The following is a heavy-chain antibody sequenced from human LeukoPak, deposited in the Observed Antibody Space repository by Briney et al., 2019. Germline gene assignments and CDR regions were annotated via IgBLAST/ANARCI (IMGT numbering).Heavy chain of an antibody. CDR2: VSGSDGST. V-gene: IGHV3-23*01. D-gene: IGHD6-19*01. Sequence: PGGSLRLSCAASGFTFSPYAMNWVRQAPGKGLEWGSTVSGSDGSTYYADSVKGRFTISRDNSKNTLYLQMNSLRAEDTAVYYCAKLAVAGPDYWGQGTLVTVSS. CDR3: AKLAVAGPDY. CDR1: GFTFSPYA. J-gene: IGHJ4*02.